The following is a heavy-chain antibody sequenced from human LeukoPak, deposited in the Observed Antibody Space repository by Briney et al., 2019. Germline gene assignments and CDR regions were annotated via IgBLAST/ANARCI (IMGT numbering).Heavy chain of an antibody. Sequence: ASVKVSCKASGYTFTGYYMHWVRQAPGQGLEWMGWINPNSGGTNYGQKFQGRVTMTRDTSISTAYMELSRLRSDDTAVYYCARVGRSANAFDIWGQGTMVTVSS. CDR3: ARVGRSANAFDI. J-gene: IGHJ3*02. D-gene: IGHD1-14*01. CDR2: INPNSGGT. V-gene: IGHV1-2*02. CDR1: GYTFTGYY.